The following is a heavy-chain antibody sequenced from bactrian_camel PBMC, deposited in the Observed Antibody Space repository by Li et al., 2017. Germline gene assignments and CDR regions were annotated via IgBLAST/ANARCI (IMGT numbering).Heavy chain of an antibody. Sequence: VQLVESGGGLVQPGGSLRLSCAASGFTFSNTEMSWVRQAPGKGLEWVSGISESGGQTSYADSVKGRFTISRDNAKNTLYLQLNSLKTEDTGVYYCAACRSCSGGVCNGDFAYWGQGTQVTVS. CDR2: ISESGGQT. CDR1: GFTFSNTE. V-gene: IGHV3S40*01. CDR3: AACRSCSGGVCNGDFAY. D-gene: IGHD2*01. J-gene: IGHJ6*01.